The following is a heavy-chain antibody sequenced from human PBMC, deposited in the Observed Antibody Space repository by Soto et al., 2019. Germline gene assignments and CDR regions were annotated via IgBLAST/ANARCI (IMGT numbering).Heavy chain of an antibody. D-gene: IGHD6-13*01. V-gene: IGHV1-8*01. CDR3: ARDPGYSSSWFSTRYYYYGMDV. Sequence: ASVKVSCKASGYTFTSYDINWVRQATGQGLEWMGWMNPNSGNTGYAQKFQGRVTMTRNTSISTAYMELSSLRSEDTAVYYCARDPGYSSSWFSTRYYYYGMDVWGQGTTVTVSS. CDR1: GYTFTSYD. J-gene: IGHJ6*02. CDR2: MNPNSGNT.